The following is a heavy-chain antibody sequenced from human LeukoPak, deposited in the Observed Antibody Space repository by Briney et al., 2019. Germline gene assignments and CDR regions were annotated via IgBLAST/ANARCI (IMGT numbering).Heavy chain of an antibody. J-gene: IGHJ4*02. CDR3: TYSGSYYPDY. Sequence: LSETLSLTCAVYGGSFSGYYWSWIRQPPGKGLEWIGEINHSGSTNYNPPLKSRVTISVDTSKNQFSLKLSSVTAADTAVYYCTYSGSYYPDYWGQGTLVTVSS. CDR2: INHSGST. D-gene: IGHD1-26*01. V-gene: IGHV4-34*01. CDR1: GGSFSGYY.